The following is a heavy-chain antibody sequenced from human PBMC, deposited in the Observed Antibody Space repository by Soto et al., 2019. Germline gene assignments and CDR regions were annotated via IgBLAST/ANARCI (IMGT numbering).Heavy chain of an antibody. CDR2: IIPIFGIA. J-gene: IGHJ6*02. Sequence: QVQLVQSGAEVKKPGSSVKVSCKASGGTFSRYSITWVRQAPGHGLEWIGRIIPIFGIASYAQTFQGRVTMTGGESTSTAYMELSSLRSDDTAVYYCAREDRDRETGLVPAAIAGMDVWGQGTTVTVSS. CDR1: GGTFSRYS. D-gene: IGHD2-2*01. CDR3: AREDRDRETGLVPAAIAGMDV. V-gene: IGHV1-69*08.